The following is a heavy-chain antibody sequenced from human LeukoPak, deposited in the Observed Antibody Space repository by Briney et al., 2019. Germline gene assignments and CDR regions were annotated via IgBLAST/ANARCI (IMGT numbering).Heavy chain of an antibody. D-gene: IGHD6-6*01. J-gene: IGHJ2*01. CDR3: ARDGVYSSSSRYFDL. CDR2: IKQDGSEK. CDR1: GFTFSSYA. V-gene: IGHV3-7*01. Sequence: PGGSLRLSCAASGFTFSSYAMSWVRQAPGKGLEWVANIKQDGSEKYYVDSVKGRFTISRDNAKNSLYLQMNSLRAEDTAVYYCARDGVYSSSSRYFDLWGRGTLVTVSS.